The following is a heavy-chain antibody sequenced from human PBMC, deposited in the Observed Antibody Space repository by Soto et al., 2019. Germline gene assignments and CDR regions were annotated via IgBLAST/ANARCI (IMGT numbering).Heavy chain of an antibody. CDR2: ISGKNFNT. CDR1: RYTFTNYG. J-gene: IGHJ4*02. D-gene: IGHD6-6*01. CDR3: ARAHYSSSSESYY. Sequence: AAVKVSFKASRYTFTNYGITWLRQAPGQGLEWMGWISGKNFNTNYAQKLQGRVTMTTDTSTNTAYMEVSSLGSDDTAVYYCARAHYSSSSESYYWGQGTLVTVSS. V-gene: IGHV1-18*04.